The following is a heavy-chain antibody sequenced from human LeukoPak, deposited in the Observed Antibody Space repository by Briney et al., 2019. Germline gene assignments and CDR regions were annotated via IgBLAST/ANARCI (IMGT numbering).Heavy chain of an antibody. CDR2: IFHGGNS. CDR3: AREDSREGYRPLDY. V-gene: IGHV4-59*01. CDR1: GGSIRNYY. J-gene: IGHJ4*02. D-gene: IGHD3-22*01. Sequence: SETLSLTCSVSGGSIRNYYWSWIRQPPGKGLEWIAFIFHGGNSNYNPSLKSRVTISIDTSKNQFSLKLSSVTAADTAVYYCAREDSREGYRPLDYWGQGTLVTVSS.